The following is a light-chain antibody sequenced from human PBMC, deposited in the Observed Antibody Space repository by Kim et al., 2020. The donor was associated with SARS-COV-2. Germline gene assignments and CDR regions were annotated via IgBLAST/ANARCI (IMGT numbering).Light chain of an antibody. CDR1: QSLLHSNGYNY. Sequence: DIVMTQSPLSLPVTPGEPASISCRSSQSLLHSNGYNYWDWYLQKPGQSPQLLIYLGSNRASGVPDRFSGSGAGTDFKLKISRVEAEDVGVYYCMQALQTPITFGQGTRLEIK. V-gene: IGKV2-28*01. CDR2: LGS. CDR3: MQALQTPIT. J-gene: IGKJ5*01.